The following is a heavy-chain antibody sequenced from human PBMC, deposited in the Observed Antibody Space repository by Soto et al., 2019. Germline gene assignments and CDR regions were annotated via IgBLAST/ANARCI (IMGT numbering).Heavy chain of an antibody. J-gene: IGHJ1*01. CDR3: ARVMTNYGDSEYFQP. V-gene: IGHV4-59*01. CDR2: VFSSGRT. CDR1: GFIFSNAW. Sequence: GSLRLSCAGSGFIFSNAWINWVRQAPGKGLEWIEHVFSSGRTNYNPSLKSRVTISVDTSKNQFSLKLSSVTAADTAVYYCARVMTNYGDSEYFQPWGQGTLVTVSS. D-gene: IGHD1-7*01.